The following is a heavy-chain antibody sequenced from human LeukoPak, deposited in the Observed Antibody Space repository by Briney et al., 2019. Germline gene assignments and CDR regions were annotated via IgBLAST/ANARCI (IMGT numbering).Heavy chain of an antibody. CDR2: IYTSGST. CDR1: GGSISSYY. D-gene: IGHD4-23*01. Sequence: SETLSLTCTVSGGSISSYYWSWIRQPAGKGLEWIGRIYTSGSTNYNPSHKSRVTMSVDTSKNQFSLKLSSVTAADTAVYYCAREKYGGNSGHYYMDVWGKGTTVTVSS. J-gene: IGHJ6*03. V-gene: IGHV4-4*07. CDR3: AREKYGGNSGHYYMDV.